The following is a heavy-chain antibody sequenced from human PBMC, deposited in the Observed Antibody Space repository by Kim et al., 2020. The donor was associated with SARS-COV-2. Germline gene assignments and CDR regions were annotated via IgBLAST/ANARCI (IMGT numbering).Heavy chain of an antibody. J-gene: IGHJ4*02. CDR1: GFTFSSYA. V-gene: IGHV3-33*01. D-gene: IGHD6-13*01. CDR2: IWYDGSNK. CDR3: VTDYMATPGTGFDY. Sequence: GGSLRLSCAASGFTFSSYAMHWVRQAPGKGLEWVAVIWYDGSNKYYADSVKGRFTISRDNSKNTLFLQMNSLRAEDTAVYYCVTDYMATPGTGFDYWGQGTLVTVSS.